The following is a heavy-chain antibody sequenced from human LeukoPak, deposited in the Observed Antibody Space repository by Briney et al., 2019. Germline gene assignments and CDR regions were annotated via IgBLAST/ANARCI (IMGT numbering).Heavy chain of an antibody. CDR2: IYSGGST. CDR3: ARSMDCSSTSCYGLEGTYYYYGMDV. Sequence: GGSLRLSCAASGFTFSSYGMHWVRQAPGKGLEWVSVIYSGGSTYYADSVKGRFTISRDNSKNTLYLQMNSLRAEDTAVYYCARSMDCSSTSCYGLEGTYYYYGMDVWGKGTTVTVSS. J-gene: IGHJ6*04. CDR1: GFTFSSYG. V-gene: IGHV3-NL1*01. D-gene: IGHD2-2*01.